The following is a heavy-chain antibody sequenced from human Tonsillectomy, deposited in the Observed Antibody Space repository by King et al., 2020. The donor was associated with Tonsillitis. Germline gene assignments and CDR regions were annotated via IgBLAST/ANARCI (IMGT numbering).Heavy chain of an antibody. CDR1: GGTVSSGGYS. CDR2: IYYSGST. J-gene: IGHJ4*02. V-gene: IGHV4-30-4*07. CDR3: ARVRGGYFAWSINGIDY. Sequence: QLQESGPGLVKPSQTLSLTCAVSGGTVSSGGYSWNWIRQPPGKGLEWIGYIYYSGSTYYNPSLKSRVTISIDTSKNQFSLKLSSVTAADTAVYYCARVRGGYFAWSINGIDYWGQGTLVTVSS. D-gene: IGHD3-9*01.